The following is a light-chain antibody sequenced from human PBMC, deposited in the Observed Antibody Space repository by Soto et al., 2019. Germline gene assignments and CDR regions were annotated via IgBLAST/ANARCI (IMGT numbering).Light chain of an antibody. Sequence: QSALTQHASVSGSPGQSITISCTGTSSDVGSYNLVSWYQQHPGKAPKLMIYEGSKWPSGVSNRFSGSKSGNTASLTISGLQAEDEADYYCCSYAGSSTSYVFGTGTKVTVL. CDR1: SSDVGSYNL. CDR2: EGS. CDR3: CSYAGSSTSYV. J-gene: IGLJ1*01. V-gene: IGLV2-23*01.